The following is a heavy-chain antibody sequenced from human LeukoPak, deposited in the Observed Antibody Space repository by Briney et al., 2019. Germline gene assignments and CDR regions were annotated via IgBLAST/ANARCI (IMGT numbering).Heavy chain of an antibody. CDR3: ARQQYQLFAAHYYYYYYMDV. J-gene: IGHJ6*03. CDR1: GGSFSGYY. CDR2: INHSGST. Sequence: SETLSLTCAVYGGSFSGYYWSWIRQPPGKGREGIGEINHSGSTNYNPSLKSRVTISVDTSKNQFSLKLSSVTAADTAVYYCARQQYQLFAAHYYYYYYMDVWGKGTTVTVSS. D-gene: IGHD2-2*01. V-gene: IGHV4-34*01.